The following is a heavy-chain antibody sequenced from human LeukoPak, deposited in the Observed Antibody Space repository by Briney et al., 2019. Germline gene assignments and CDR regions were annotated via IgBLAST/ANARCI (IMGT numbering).Heavy chain of an antibody. CDR3: ARVRDSSSSDWFDP. CDR1: GFTVSSNY. D-gene: IGHD6-13*01. CDR2: IYSGGST. Sequence: GGSLRLSCAASGFTVSSNYMSWVRQAPGKGLEWVSVIYSGGSTYYADSVKGRFTISRDNSKNTLYLQMNSLRAEDTAVYYCARVRDSSSSDWFDPWGQGTLVTASS. J-gene: IGHJ5*02. V-gene: IGHV3-53*01.